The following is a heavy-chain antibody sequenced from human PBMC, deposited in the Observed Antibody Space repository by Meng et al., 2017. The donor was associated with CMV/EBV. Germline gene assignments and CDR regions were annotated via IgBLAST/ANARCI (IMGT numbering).Heavy chain of an antibody. CDR1: GYTFTSYG. CDR3: ARPNYYDSSGYYPPDY. D-gene: IGHD3-22*01. Sequence: SGYTFTSYGISWVRQAHGQGLEWMGWISAYNGNTNYAKKLQGRVTMTTDTSTSTAYMELRSLRSDDTAVYYCARPNYYDSSGYYPPDYWGQGTLVTVSS. J-gene: IGHJ4*02. CDR2: ISAYNGNT. V-gene: IGHV1-18*01.